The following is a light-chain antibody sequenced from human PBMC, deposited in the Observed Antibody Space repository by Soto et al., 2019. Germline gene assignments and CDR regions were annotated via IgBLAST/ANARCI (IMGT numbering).Light chain of an antibody. CDR2: GNT. CDR3: QTSHSSLSGLYV. Sequence: QSSLAQPPSISGAPGHRVPSSSTVRNCNIGPGSDVPWSHKLPGTAPKLLIYGNTNRSSGVPARFSGSKSGTYPSLAIAGLQTEDEGDYYCQTSHSSLSGLYVFGTGSKVTV. CDR1: NCNIGPGSD. V-gene: IGLV1-40*01. J-gene: IGLJ1*01.